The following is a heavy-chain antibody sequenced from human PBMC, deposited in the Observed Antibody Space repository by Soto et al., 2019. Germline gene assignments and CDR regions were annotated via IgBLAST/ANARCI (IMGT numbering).Heavy chain of an antibody. CDR3: ARGRRPYGDYDYFDY. Sequence: PSETLSLTCTVSGGSISSYYWSWIRQPPGKGLEWIGYIYYSGSTNYNPSLKSRVTISVDTSKNQFSLKLSSVTAADTAVYYCARGRRPYGDYDYFDYWGQGTLVTVSS. D-gene: IGHD4-17*01. CDR1: GGSISSYY. CDR2: IYYSGST. J-gene: IGHJ4*02. V-gene: IGHV4-59*01.